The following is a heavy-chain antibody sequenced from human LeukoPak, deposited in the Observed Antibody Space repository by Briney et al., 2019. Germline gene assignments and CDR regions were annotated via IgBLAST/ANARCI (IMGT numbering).Heavy chain of an antibody. J-gene: IGHJ4*02. CDR1: GFTFSSYA. V-gene: IGHV3-23*01. Sequence: GGSLRLSCAASGFTFSSYAMSWVRQAPGKGLEWASAISGSGGSTYYADSVKGRFTISRDNSKNTLYLQMNSLRAEDTAVYYCAKDRGFLEWLLFPFDYWGQGTLVTVSS. CDR2: ISGSGGST. CDR3: AKDRGFLEWLLFPFDY. D-gene: IGHD3-3*01.